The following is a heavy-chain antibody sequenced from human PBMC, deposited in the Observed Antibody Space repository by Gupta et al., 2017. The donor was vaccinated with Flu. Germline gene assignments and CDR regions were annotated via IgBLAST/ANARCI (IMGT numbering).Heavy chain of an antibody. Sequence: QVQLQQWGAGLLKPSETLSLTCAVYGGSLSGYYYSWSRKPPGKGLGGIGEINYSGTTNYNPSLKSRITISVDTSKNQFSLKLSAVTAADTAVYYCARHFRNDWFDPWGQGTPVTVSS. J-gene: IGHJ5*02. CDR2: INYSGTT. D-gene: IGHD1-14*01. CDR1: GGSLSGYY. V-gene: IGHV4-34*01. CDR3: ARHFRNDWFDP.